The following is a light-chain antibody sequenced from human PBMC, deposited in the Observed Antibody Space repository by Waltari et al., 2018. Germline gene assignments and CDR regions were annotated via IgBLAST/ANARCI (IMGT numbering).Light chain of an antibody. CDR3: FSFVAANSFV. Sequence: QSALTQPASVSGSPGQSITLSCTGTSNAIGNYDLVPWYQQRPGEAPKLLMYGATKRPSGVSNRCSGSKSGKTASLTISGLQTEDEADYYCFSFVAANSFVFGPGTKVTVL. V-gene: IGLV2-23*01. CDR2: GAT. J-gene: IGLJ1*01. CDR1: SNAIGNYDL.